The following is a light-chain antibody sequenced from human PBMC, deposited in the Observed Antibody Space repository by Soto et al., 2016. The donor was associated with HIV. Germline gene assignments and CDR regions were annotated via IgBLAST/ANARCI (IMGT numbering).Light chain of an antibody. Sequence: SSELTQDPAVSVALGQTVRITCQGDSLRSYYATWYQQKPGQAPILVIYGKNTRPSGIPDRFSGSHSGNTSSLTITGTQAEDQADYYCNSRDSSDNPIFGGGTMLTVL. CDR3: NSRDSSDNPI. J-gene: IGLJ2*01. CDR1: SLRSYY. CDR2: GKN. V-gene: IGLV3-19*01.